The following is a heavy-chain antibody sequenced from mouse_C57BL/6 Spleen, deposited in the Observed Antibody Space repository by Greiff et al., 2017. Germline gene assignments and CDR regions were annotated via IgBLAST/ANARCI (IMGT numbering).Heavy chain of an antibody. J-gene: IGHJ2*01. CDR2: FYPGSGSI. CDR1: GYTFTEYT. Sequence: VHLVESGAELVKPGASVKLSCKASGYTFTEYTIHWVKQRSGQGLEWIGWFYPGSGSIKYNEKFKDKATLTADKSSSTVYMELSRLTSEDSAVYFCARLEERVYDGPLFDYWGQGTTLTVSS. D-gene: IGHD2-3*01. V-gene: IGHV1-62-2*01. CDR3: ARLEERVYDGPLFDY.